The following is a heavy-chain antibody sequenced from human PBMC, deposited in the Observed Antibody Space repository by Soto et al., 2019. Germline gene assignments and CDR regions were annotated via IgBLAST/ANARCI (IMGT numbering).Heavy chain of an antibody. CDR1: GGSFSGYY. D-gene: IGHD2-15*01. Sequence: SETLSLTCAVYGGSFSGYYWSWIRQPPGKGLEWIGEINHSGSTNYNPSLKSRVTISVDTSKNQFSLKLSSVTAADTAVYYCARAGIVVVVAATPVGMDVWGQGTTVTVSS. V-gene: IGHV4-34*01. CDR3: ARAGIVVVVAATPVGMDV. J-gene: IGHJ6*02. CDR2: INHSGST.